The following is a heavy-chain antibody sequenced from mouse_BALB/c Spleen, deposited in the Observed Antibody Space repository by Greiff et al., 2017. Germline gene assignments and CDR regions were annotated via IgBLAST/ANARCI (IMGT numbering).Heavy chain of an antibody. D-gene: IGHD1-1*01. V-gene: IGHV1-5*01. CDR1: GYTFTSYW. CDR2: IYPGNSDT. J-gene: IGHJ3*01. CDR3: TTDYGSSSAWFAY. Sequence: EVQLQQSGTVLARPGASVKMSCKASGYTFTSYWMHWVKQRPGQGLEWIGAIYPGNSDTSYNQKFKGKAKLTAVTSTSTAYMELSSLTNEDSAVYYCTTDYGSSSAWFAYWGQGTLVTVSA.